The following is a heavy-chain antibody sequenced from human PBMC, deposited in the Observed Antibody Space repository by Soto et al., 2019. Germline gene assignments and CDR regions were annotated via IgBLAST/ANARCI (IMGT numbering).Heavy chain of an antibody. V-gene: IGHV5-10-1*01. CDR2: IDPSDSYT. Sequence: PGESLKISCKGSGYSFTSYWISWVRQMPGKGLEWMGRIDPSDSYTNYSPSFQGHVTISADKSISTAYLQWSSLKASDTAMYYCARHRGNRAAAEDYYYYGMDVWGQGTTVTVSS. D-gene: IGHD6-13*01. J-gene: IGHJ6*02. CDR3: ARHRGNRAAAEDYYYYGMDV. CDR1: GYSFTSYW.